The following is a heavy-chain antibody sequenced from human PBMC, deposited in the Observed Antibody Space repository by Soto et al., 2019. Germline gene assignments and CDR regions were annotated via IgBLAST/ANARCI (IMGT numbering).Heavy chain of an antibody. CDR1: GFTFSSYA. CDR2: ISGSGGST. D-gene: IGHD4-17*01. J-gene: IGHJ4*02. CDR3: AKPRYDYGDYASGCFGH. V-gene: IGHV3-23*01. Sequence: GGSLRLSCAASGFTFSSYAMSWVRQAPGKGLEWVSAISGSGGSTYYADSVKGRFTISRDNSKNTLYLQMNSLRAEDTAVYYCAKPRYDYGDYASGCFGHWGQGTLVTVSS.